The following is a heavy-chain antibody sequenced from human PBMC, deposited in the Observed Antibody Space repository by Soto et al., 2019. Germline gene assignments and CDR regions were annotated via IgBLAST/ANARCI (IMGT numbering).Heavy chain of an antibody. CDR1: GGTFSSYA. D-gene: IGHD5-12*01. Sequence: QVQLVQSGAEVRQPASSVKVSCKTSGGTFSSYAISWVRQAPGQGLEWMGGIVPIVGTTTYAQKFQGRVTXXAXXATSTGYMQLSRLRSDDTAVYYCVRVVAIPGYPDHWGQGTLVTVSS. CDR3: VRVVAIPGYPDH. J-gene: IGHJ4*02. V-gene: IGHV1-69*12. CDR2: IVPIVGTT.